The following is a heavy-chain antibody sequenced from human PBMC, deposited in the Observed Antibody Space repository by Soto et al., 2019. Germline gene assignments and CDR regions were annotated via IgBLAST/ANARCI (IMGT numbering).Heavy chain of an antibody. V-gene: IGHV3-43*01. CDR3: VKAAGCTNGVCKHYYYDYGMDV. CDR1: GFAFDVSI. CDR2: ISWDGGST. D-gene: IGHD2-8*01. Sequence: GGSLKLSCATPGFAFDVSILYWVLPAAGLGLEWVSFISWDGGSTFYADSLKGRFTISSYNSKNSLYLQMNSLRTEDSALYYCVKAAGCTNGVCKHYYYDYGMDVWGQGT. J-gene: IGHJ6*02.